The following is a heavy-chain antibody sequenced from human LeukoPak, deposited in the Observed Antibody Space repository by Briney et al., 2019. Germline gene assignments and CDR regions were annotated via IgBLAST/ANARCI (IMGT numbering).Heavy chain of an antibody. CDR3: ARDGGVVVTANSDY. Sequence: GGSLRLSCAASGFTFSSYSMNWVRQAPGKGLEWVSSSSSSSSYIYYADSVKGRFTISRDNAKNSLYLQMNSLRAEDTAVYYCARDGGVVVTANSDYWGQGTLVTVSS. CDR2: SSSSSSYI. V-gene: IGHV3-21*04. CDR1: GFTFSSYS. J-gene: IGHJ4*02. D-gene: IGHD2-21*02.